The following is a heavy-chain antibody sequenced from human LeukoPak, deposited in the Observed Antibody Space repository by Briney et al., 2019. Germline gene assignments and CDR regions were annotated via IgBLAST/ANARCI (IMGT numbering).Heavy chain of an antibody. Sequence: PGGSLRLSCAASGFTFSSYWMSWVRQAPGKGLEWVANIKQDGSEKYYVDSVKGRFTISRDNAKNSLYLQMNSLRAEDTAVYYCARASYYYYSSGYSLWGQGTLVTVSS. CDR3: ARASYYYYSSGYSL. J-gene: IGHJ4*02. CDR2: IKQDGSEK. V-gene: IGHV3-7*01. CDR1: GFTFSSYW. D-gene: IGHD3-22*01.